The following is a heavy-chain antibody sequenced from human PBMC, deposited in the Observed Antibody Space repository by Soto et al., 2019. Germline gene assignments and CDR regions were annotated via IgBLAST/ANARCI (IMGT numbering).Heavy chain of an antibody. CDR3: ASWISGWYYFDY. J-gene: IGHJ4*02. V-gene: IGHV4-34*01. Sequence: QVQLQQWGAGLLKPSETLSLTCAVYGGSFSGYYWSWIRQPPGKGLEWIGEINHSGSTNYNPSLKSRVTISVDTSKNQFSLKLSSVTAADTAVYYCASWISGWYYFDYWGQGTLVTVSS. D-gene: IGHD6-19*01. CDR2: INHSGST. CDR1: GGSFSGYY.